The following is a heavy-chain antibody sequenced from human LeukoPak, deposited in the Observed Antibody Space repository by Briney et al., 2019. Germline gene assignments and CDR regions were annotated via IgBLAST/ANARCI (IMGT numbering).Heavy chain of an antibody. CDR1: GFTFSTYS. D-gene: IGHD6-19*01. V-gene: IGHV3-21*04. CDR3: AKDRVEQWLVRGG. CDR2: ISSSSSYI. Sequence: GGSLRLSCAASGFTFSTYSMNWVRQAPGQGLEWVSSISSSSSYIYYADSVKGRFTISRDNSKNTLYLQMNSLRAEDTAVYYCAKDRVEQWLVRGGWGQGTLVTVSS. J-gene: IGHJ4*02.